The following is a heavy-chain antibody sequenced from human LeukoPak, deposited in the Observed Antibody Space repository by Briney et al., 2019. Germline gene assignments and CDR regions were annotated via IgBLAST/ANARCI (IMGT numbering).Heavy chain of an antibody. J-gene: IGHJ4*02. D-gene: IGHD4-11*01. V-gene: IGHV1-8*01. CDR1: GYTFTSYD. Sequence: AASVKVSCKASGYTFTSYDINWVRQATGQGLEWMGWMNPNGGNTGYAQKFQGRVTMTRNTSISTAYMELSSLRSEDTAVYYCARGENFRSTDDVIDYWGQGTLVTVSS. CDR3: ARGENFRSTDDVIDY. CDR2: MNPNGGNT.